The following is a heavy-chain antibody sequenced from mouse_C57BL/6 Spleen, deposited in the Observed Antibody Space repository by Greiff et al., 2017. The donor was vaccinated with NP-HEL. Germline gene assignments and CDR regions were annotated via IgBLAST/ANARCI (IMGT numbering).Heavy chain of an antibody. V-gene: IGHV5-9-1*02. CDR2: ISSGGDYI. D-gene: IGHD2-4*01. Sequence: VQLKEPGEGLVKPGGSLKLSCAASGFTFSSYAMSWVRQTPEQRLEWIAYISSGGDYIYYADTVKGRFTISRDNASSTLYLQLSSLKSEDTAMYYGTNGGRDDDGQFADWGKGTLVTVSA. J-gene: IGHJ3*01. CDR1: GFTFSSYA. CDR3: TNGGRDDDGQFAD.